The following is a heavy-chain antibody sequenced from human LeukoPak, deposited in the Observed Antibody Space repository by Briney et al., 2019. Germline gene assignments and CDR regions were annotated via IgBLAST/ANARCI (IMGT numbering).Heavy chain of an antibody. CDR2: ISTDGSST. CDR1: GFTFSSYW. D-gene: IGHD3-9*01. CDR3: ARGQYDILTGLPLPDS. Sequence: GGSLRLSCAASGFTFSSYWMHWVRQAPGKGLVWVSRISTDGSSTSYADSVKGRFTISRDNAKNTLYLQMNSLRPEDTAVYYCARGQYDILTGLPLPDSWGQGTLVTVSS. J-gene: IGHJ4*02. V-gene: IGHV3-74*01.